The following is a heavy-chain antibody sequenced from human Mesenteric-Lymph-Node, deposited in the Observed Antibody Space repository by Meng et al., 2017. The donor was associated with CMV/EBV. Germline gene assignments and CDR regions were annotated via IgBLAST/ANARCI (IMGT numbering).Heavy chain of an antibody. CDR2: INPSGGST. J-gene: IGHJ5*02. CDR1: GYTFTNYY. D-gene: IGHD3-3*01. Sequence: ASVKVSCKASGYTFTNYYMHWVRQAPGRGLEWMGIINPSGGSTSYAQKFQGRITMTRDTSTSTVYMDLSSLRSEDTAVYYCARDGTPYHDFWSGYRHWFGPWGQGTLVTVSS. CDR3: ARDGTPYHDFWSGYRHWFGP. V-gene: IGHV1-46*01.